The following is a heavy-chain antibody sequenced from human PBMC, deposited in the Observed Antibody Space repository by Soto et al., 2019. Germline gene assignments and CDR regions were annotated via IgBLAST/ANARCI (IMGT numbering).Heavy chain of an antibody. CDR3: ARDRGSYALDY. J-gene: IGHJ4*02. CDR1: GYTFTSYG. D-gene: IGHD1-26*01. V-gene: IGHV1-18*01. CDR2: ISADNGNT. Sequence: QVQLVQSGAEVKKPGASVKVSCKASGYTFTSYGISWVRQAPGQGLEWMGWISADNGNTNYAQKLQGRVTMTTDTSTSTAYVALRSLRSDDTAVYYCARDRGSYALDYWGQGTLVTVSS.